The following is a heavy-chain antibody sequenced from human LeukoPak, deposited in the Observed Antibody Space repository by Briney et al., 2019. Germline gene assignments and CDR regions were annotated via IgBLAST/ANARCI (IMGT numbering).Heavy chain of an antibody. V-gene: IGHV4-59*01. J-gene: IGHJ6*02. Sequence: SETLSLTCTVSGGSISSYYWSWIRQPPGKGLEWVGYIYYSGSTNYNPSLKSRVTISVDTSKNQFSLKLSSVTAADTAVYYCARDWAPVYYCDSSGSHRGMDVWGQGTTVTVSS. CDR2: IYYSGST. D-gene: IGHD3-22*01. CDR1: GGSISSYY. CDR3: ARDWAPVYYCDSSGSHRGMDV.